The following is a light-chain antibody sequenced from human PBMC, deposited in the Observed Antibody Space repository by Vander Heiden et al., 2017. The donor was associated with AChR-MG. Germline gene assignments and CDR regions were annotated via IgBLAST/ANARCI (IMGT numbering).Light chain of an antibody. CDR1: ESVDSNY. CDR3: QQEDTSPWT. V-gene: IGKV3-20*01. J-gene: IGKJ1*01. Sequence: ETVLTQSPGTLSLSPGERATLSCRASESVDSNYLAWYRQKPGQAPRLLIYGASSRATGIPDRFSGSGSGTDFALTISGLEPEDFAVYFCQQEDTSPWTFGQRTKVELK. CDR2: GAS.